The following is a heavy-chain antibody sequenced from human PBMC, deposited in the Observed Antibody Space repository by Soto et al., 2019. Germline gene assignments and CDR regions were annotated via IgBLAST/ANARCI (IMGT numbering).Heavy chain of an antibody. CDR1: GFSLTTTGVG. D-gene: IGHD1-26*01. V-gene: IGHV2-5*02. CDR3: TQIYGSGSWGWYFHS. Sequence: QITLRESGPSLVKPTETLTLTCTFSGFSLTTTGVGVGWIRQPPGKALEWLAVVFGDDGERYSPSLKSRVTIAKDTSKNQVVLTMTNMDPVDTATYYCTQIYGSGSWGWYFHSWGQGTLVTVSS. CDR2: VFGDDGE. J-gene: IGHJ4*02.